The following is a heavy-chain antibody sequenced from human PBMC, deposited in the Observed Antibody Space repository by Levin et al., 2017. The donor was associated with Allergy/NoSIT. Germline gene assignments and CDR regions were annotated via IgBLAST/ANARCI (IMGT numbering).Heavy chain of an antibody. CDR2: INPNSGGT. CDR3: ASRIGGYSGYDDAFNI. D-gene: IGHD5-12*01. V-gene: IGHV1-2*06. CDR1: GYTFTGYY. Sequence: GESLKISCKASGYTFTGYYIHWVRQAPGQGLEWMGRINPNSGGTNFAQKFQGRVTMTRDTSISTAYMELSRLGSDDTAVYYCASRIGGYSGYDDAFNIWGQGTMVTVSS. J-gene: IGHJ3*02.